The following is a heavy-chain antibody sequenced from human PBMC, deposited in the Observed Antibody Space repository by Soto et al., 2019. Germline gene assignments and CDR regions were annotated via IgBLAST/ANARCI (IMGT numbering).Heavy chain of an antibody. V-gene: IGHV4-30-4*01. J-gene: IGHJ4*02. CDR2: IYYSGST. Sequence: SETLSLTCTVSGGSISSGDYYWSWIRQPPGKGLEWIGYIYYSGSTYYNPSLKSRVTISVDTSKNQFSLKLSSVTAADTAVYYCARDLLGGDSFLYYWGQGTLVTVSS. D-gene: IGHD2-21*02. CDR3: ARDLLGGDSFLYY. CDR1: GGSISSGDYY.